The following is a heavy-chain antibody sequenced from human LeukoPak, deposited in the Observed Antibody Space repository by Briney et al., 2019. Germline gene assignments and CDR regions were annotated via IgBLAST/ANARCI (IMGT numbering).Heavy chain of an antibody. D-gene: IGHD1-26*01. CDR1: GYSFTSYW. CDR3: ARRGGSYPIDAFDI. CDR2: NYPGDSDT. J-gene: IGHJ3*02. Sequence: GESLKISCKGSGYSFTSYWIGWGRPMPGKGPEWMWINYPGDSDTRHSPSFQGQATISAHKSSSTPYLQWSSLKASDAAMYYCARRGGSYPIDAFDIWGQGTMVTVSS. V-gene: IGHV5-51*01.